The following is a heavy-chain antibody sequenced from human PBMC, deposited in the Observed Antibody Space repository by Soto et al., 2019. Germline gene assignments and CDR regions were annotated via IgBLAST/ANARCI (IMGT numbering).Heavy chain of an antibody. J-gene: IGHJ4*02. Sequence: QVQLVQSGAEEKKPGASVKVSCKASGYTFTGYAMHWVRQAPGQRLEWMGWINAGNGNTKYSQKFQGRATMTRDRSASKAYRELSSLSSEDTAVYYCARAVAVPADFDYWGPGTLVTVSS. CDR1: GYTFTGYA. V-gene: IGHV1-3*05. D-gene: IGHD6-19*01. CDR2: INAGNGNT. CDR3: ARAVAVPADFDY.